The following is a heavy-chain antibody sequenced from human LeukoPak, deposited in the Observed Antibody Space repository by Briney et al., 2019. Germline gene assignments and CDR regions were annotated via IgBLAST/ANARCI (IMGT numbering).Heavy chain of an antibody. J-gene: IGHJ4*02. D-gene: IGHD4-11*01. V-gene: IGHV3-23*01. CDR1: GFMFSNYA. Sequence: GGSLRLSCEASGFMFSNYAVSWVRQAPGKGLDWVSVISGSGGSTYYADSEKGRFTISRDNSKDTLYLQMNSLRLEDTAVFFCATMTTVSYYFGYWGQGTLVSVSS. CDR3: ATMTTVSYYFGY. CDR2: ISGSGGST.